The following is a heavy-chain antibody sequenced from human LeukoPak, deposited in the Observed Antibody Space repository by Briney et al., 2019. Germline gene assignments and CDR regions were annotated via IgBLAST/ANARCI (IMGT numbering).Heavy chain of an antibody. J-gene: IGHJ4*02. Sequence: GGSLRLSCAASGFTFSSYAMIWVRQAPGKGLEWVSAISGSGGSTYYADSVKGRFTISRDNSKNTLYLQMNSLRAEDTAVYYCAKDETYYDFWSGSPPAWGQGTLVTVSS. CDR3: AKDETYYDFWSGSPPA. CDR1: GFTFSSYA. V-gene: IGHV3-23*01. D-gene: IGHD3-3*01. CDR2: ISGSGGST.